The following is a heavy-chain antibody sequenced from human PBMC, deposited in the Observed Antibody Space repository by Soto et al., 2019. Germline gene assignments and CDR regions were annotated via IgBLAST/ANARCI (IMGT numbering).Heavy chain of an antibody. CDR3: ARGAVADPTFYYYYGMDV. J-gene: IGHJ6*02. Sequence: SETLSLTCTVSGGSISSYYWSWIRQPPGKGLEWIGYIYYSGSTNYNPSLKGRVTISVDTSKNQFSLKLSSVTAADTAVYYCARGAVADPTFYYYYGMDVWGQGTTVTVSS. D-gene: IGHD6-19*01. CDR1: GGSISSYY. V-gene: IGHV4-59*01. CDR2: IYYSGST.